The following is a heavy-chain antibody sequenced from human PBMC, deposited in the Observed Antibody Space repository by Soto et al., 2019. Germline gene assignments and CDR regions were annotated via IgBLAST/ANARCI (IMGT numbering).Heavy chain of an antibody. D-gene: IGHD3-22*01. J-gene: IGHJ4*02. Sequence: QVQLQESGPGLVKPSQTLSLTCTVSGGSISSGDYYWSWIRQPPGKGLEWIGYIYYSGSTYYNPSLKSRVTISVDTSKNQFSLKLSSVTAADTAVYYCAREPRYYYDSSGYYYSAYWGQGTLVTVSS. CDR1: GGSISSGDYY. CDR3: AREPRYYYDSSGYYYSAY. CDR2: IYYSGST. V-gene: IGHV4-30-4*01.